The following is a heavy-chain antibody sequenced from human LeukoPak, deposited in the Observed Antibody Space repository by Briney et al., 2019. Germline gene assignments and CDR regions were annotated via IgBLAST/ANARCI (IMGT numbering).Heavy chain of an antibody. CDR3: ARLNEDCTNGVCYGY. D-gene: IGHD2-8*01. V-gene: IGHV1-69*05. CDR1: GYTFTNYG. CDR2: IIPIFGTA. J-gene: IGHJ4*02. Sequence: SVKVSCKAFGYTFTNYGISWVRQAPRQGLEWMGRIIPIFGTANYAQKFQGRVTITTDESTSTAYMELSSLRSEDAAVYYCARLNEDCTNGVCYGYWGQGTLVTVSS.